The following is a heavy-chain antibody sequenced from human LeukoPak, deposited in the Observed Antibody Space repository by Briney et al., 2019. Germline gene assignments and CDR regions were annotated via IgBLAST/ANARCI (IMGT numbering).Heavy chain of an antibody. CDR3: ARASGSYYWDYAAFDI. D-gene: IGHD1-26*01. CDR1: GYTFTSYG. V-gene: IGHV1-18*01. CDR2: ISAYNGNT. J-gene: IGHJ3*02. Sequence: ASVKVSCKASGYTFTSYGISWVRQAPGQGLEWMGWISAYNGNTNYAQKLQGRVTMTTDTSTSTAYMELRSLRSDDTAVYYCARASGSYYWDYAAFDIWGQGTMVTVSS.